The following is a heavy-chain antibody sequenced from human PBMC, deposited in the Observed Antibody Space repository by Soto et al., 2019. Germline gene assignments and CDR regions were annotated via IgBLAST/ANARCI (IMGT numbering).Heavy chain of an antibody. D-gene: IGHD3-10*01. CDR1: GGTFSSYA. CDR3: ARNQGQYYYGSGSSTDAFDI. Sequence: QVQLVQSGAEVKKPGSSVKVSCKASGGTFSSYAISWVRQAPGQGLEWMGGIIPIFGTANYAQKFQGRVTITTGEPXXTXDXXPTDLRSEDTAVHYCARNQGQYYYGSGSSTDAFDIWAQGTMVTASS. CDR2: IIPIFGTA. J-gene: IGHJ3*02. V-gene: IGHV1-69*05.